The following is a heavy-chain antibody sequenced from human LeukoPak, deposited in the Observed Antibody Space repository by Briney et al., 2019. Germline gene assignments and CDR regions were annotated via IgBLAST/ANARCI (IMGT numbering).Heavy chain of an antibody. J-gene: IGHJ4*02. CDR1: GFTFSSYG. Sequence: GSPRLSCAASGFTFSSYGMHWVRQAPGKGREWVALISFGGSSNYYADSVKGRFTISRDNTKNTLYLQMNSLRAEDTAVYYCAKDRTYYDLLTGSFDYWGQGTLVTVSS. CDR3: AKDRTYYDLLTGSFDY. CDR2: ISFGGSSN. V-gene: IGHV3-30*18. D-gene: IGHD3-9*01.